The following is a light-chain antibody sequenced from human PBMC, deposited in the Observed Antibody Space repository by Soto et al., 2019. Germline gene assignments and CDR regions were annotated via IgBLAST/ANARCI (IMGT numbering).Light chain of an antibody. CDR3: QQYGSTPYT. J-gene: IGKJ2*01. Sequence: DIEWTQSPCTLSFSPGERATLSCRAGQSVSSCYYAWYQQKPDQAPRLLISGATSKATGIPYRFSGSGSGTDFTLTISRLQPEDFAVYYCQQYGSTPYTFGQGTKLEIK. CDR1: QSVSSCY. V-gene: IGKV3-20*01. CDR2: GAT.